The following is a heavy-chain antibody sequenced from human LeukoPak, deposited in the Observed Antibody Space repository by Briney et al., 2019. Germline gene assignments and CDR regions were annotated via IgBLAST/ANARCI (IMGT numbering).Heavy chain of an antibody. CDR2: IYYRGST. CDR3: ARRRWHDAFDI. D-gene: IGHD5-24*01. CDR1: GVSISSGGYS. V-gene: IGHV4-30-4*07. J-gene: IGHJ3*02. Sequence: SETLSLTCAVSGVSISSGGYSWSWIRQPPGKGLECIGFIYYRGSTYYNPSLKSRVTISVDTPKNQFSLRLSSVTAADTAVYYCARRRWHDAFDIWGQGTMVTVSS.